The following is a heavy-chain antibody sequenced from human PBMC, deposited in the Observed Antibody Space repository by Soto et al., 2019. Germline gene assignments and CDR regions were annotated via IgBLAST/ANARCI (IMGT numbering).Heavy chain of an antibody. V-gene: IGHV4-4*07. CDR3: ARDLKFGQADY. D-gene: IGHD3-10*01. CDR2: IYTSGST. Sequence: WTWIRQPSVKGLEWIGRIYTSGSTNYNPSLKSRVTMSVDTSKNQFSLKLSSVTAADTAVYYCARDLKFGQADYWGQGSQVTVSS. J-gene: IGHJ4*02.